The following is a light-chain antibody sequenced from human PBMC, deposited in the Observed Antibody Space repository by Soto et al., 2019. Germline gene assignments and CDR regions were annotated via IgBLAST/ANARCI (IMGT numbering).Light chain of an antibody. J-gene: IGKJ1*01. Sequence: EIVLTQSPGTLSLSPGERATLSCRASQSVASDCLAWYRQRPGQAPRLLIYAASTRATGTPDRISGSGSGTDFTLTISRLEPEDFAVYYCQQCGSSRRTFGQGTRVEIK. V-gene: IGKV3-20*01. CDR3: QQCGSSRRT. CDR2: AAS. CDR1: QSVASDC.